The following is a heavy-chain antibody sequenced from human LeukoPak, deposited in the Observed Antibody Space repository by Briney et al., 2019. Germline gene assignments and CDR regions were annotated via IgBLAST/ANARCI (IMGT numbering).Heavy chain of an antibody. CDR2: ISDSGGST. CDR1: GFTFSSYA. J-gene: IGHJ4*02. V-gene: IGHV3-23*01. CDR3: AKAIFGVVTQFDY. Sequence: GGSLRLSCAASGFTFSSYAMSWVRQAPGKGLEWVSAISDSGGSTYYSDSVKGRFTISRDNSKNALYLQMNSLRAEDTAVYYCAKAIFGVVTQFDYWGQGTLVTVSS. D-gene: IGHD3-3*01.